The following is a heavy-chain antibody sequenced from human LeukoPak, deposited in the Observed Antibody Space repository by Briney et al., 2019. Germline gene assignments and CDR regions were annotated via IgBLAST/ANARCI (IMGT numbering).Heavy chain of an antibody. CDR2: IRYDGSNK. CDR3: AKEAIDYYDSSGYYSDY. D-gene: IGHD3-22*01. J-gene: IGHJ4*02. V-gene: IGHV3-30*02. Sequence: GSLRLSCAASGFTFSSYGMHWVRQAPGKGLEWVAFIRYDGSNKYYADSVKGRFTISRDNSKNTLYLQMNSLRAEDTAVYYCAKEAIDYYDSSGYYSDYWGQGTLVTVSS. CDR1: GFTFSSYG.